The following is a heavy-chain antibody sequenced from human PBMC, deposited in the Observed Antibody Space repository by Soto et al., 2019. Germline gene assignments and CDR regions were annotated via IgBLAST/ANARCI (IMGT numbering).Heavy chain of an antibody. V-gene: IGHV3-15*01. CDR3: TTDVTGGYYFQH. CDR2: IKATAYGGTT. J-gene: IGHJ4*02. D-gene: IGHD2-8*02. Sequence: LRLSCVVYNMTLTYAWMSWVRQATGKGLEWVGRIKATAYGGTTDYAAPVKGRFSISRDDSKNTLYLEMNSLRTEDTGTYFCTTDVTGGYYFQHWGLGTLVTVSS. CDR1: NMTLTYAW.